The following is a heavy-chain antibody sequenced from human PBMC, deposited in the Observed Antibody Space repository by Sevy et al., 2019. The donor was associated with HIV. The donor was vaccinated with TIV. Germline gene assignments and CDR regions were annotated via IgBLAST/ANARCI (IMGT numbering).Heavy chain of an antibody. CDR3: AGGFWSGFDY. J-gene: IGHJ4*02. D-gene: IGHD3-3*01. Sequence: GGSLRLSCAASGFIFNSYVMSWVRQAPGKGLEWVSSISGHGGSTYYTDSVKGRFTISRDNSWNMLDLEMNSLRDDDTAVYYCAGGFWSGFDYWGQGALVTVSS. V-gene: IGHV3-23*01. CDR2: ISGHGGST. CDR1: GFIFNSYV.